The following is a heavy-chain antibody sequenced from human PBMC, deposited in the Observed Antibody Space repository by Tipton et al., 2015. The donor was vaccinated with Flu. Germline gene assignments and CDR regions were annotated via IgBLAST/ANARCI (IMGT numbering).Heavy chain of an antibody. V-gene: IGHV4-31*03. Sequence: LRLSCTVSGGPISSGGYYWSWIRQHPGKGLEWIGYIYYSGSTYYNPSLKSRVTISIDTSKNQFSLKLSSVTAADTAVYYCARALQNYFDYWGQGTLVTVSS. J-gene: IGHJ4*02. CDR1: GGPISSGGYY. CDR3: ARALQNYFDY. CDR2: IYYSGST.